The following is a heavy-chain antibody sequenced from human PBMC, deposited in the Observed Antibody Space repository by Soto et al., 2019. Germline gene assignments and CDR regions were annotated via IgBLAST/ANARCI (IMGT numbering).Heavy chain of an antibody. CDR3: TRLPPDWFRTTPFDF. CDR2: IASKTYGATR. V-gene: IGHV3-49*04. J-gene: IGHJ3*01. CDR1: GFRFSDYA. Sequence: EVQLVESGGGLIQPGRSLRLSCTVFGFRFSDYAVTWVRQTPGKGLEWVGFIASKTYGATREYAASVKGRFIISRDDPKSIAYLQMNGLKIEDTAVYFCTRLPPDWFRTTPFDFWGQGTRVTVPS. D-gene: IGHD3-9*01.